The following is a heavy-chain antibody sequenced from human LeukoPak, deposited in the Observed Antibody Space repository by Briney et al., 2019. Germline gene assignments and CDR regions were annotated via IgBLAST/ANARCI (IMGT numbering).Heavy chain of an antibody. V-gene: IGHV3-48*04. D-gene: IGHD6-13*01. Sequence: PGGSLRLSCAASGITFSSFGMNWVRQAPGKGLEWVSYISTSSSTIYYADSVKGRFTISRDNAKNSLYLQMNSLRAEDTAVYYCARAEYSRSWGGDFDYWGLGTLVTVSS. CDR1: GITFSSFG. CDR3: ARAEYSRSWGGDFDY. CDR2: ISTSSSTI. J-gene: IGHJ4*02.